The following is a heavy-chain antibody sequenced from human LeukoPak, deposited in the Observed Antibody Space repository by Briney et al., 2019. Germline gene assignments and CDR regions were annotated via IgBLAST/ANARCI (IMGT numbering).Heavy chain of an antibody. V-gene: IGHV1-18*01. CDR3: ASSGILTGRGAKDDAFDI. J-gene: IGHJ3*02. Sequence: ASVKVSCKASGYTFTSYGISWVRQAPGQGLEWMGWISAYNGNTNYAQKLQGRVTMTRDTSISTAYMELSRLRSDDTAVYYCASSGILTGRGAKDDAFDIWGQGTMVTVSS. D-gene: IGHD3-9*01. CDR2: ISAYNGNT. CDR1: GYTFTSYG.